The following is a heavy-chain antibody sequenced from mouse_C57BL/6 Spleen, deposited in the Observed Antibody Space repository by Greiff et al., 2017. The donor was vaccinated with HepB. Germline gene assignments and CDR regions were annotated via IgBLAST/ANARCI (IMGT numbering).Heavy chain of an antibody. V-gene: IGHV1-64*01. CDR1: GYTFTSYW. Sequence: VQLQQPGAELVKPGASVKLSCKASGYTFTSYWMHWVKQRPGQGLEWIGMIHPNSGSTNYNEKFKSKATLTVDKSSSTAYMQLSSLTSEDSAVYYCARKGGYGNYVNYAMDYWGQGTSVTVSS. CDR3: ARKGGYGNYVNYAMDY. D-gene: IGHD2-1*01. CDR2: IHPNSGST. J-gene: IGHJ4*01.